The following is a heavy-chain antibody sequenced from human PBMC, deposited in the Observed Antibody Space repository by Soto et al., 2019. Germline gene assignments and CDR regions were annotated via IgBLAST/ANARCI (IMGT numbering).Heavy chain of an antibody. CDR2: IIPITATA. D-gene: IGHD2-2*01. Sequence: SVKVSCKASGGTFGSYAISWVLQAPGQGLEWMGGIIPITATANYAQKFQGRVTITADESTSTASMQLSSLRSEDTAVYYCARSQGSSTSLEIYYYYYYGMDVWGQGTTVTVSS. CDR3: ARSQGSSTSLEIYYYYYYGMDV. CDR1: GGTFGSYA. V-gene: IGHV1-69*13. J-gene: IGHJ6*02.